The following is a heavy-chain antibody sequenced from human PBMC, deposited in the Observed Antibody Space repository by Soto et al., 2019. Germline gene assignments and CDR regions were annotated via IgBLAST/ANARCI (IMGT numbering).Heavy chain of an antibody. Sequence: SETLSLTCSVSGGSIISSTYYWGWIRQPPGKGLEWIGTIFYSGSTYYNPSLKSRVTISVDTSKNQFSLKLSSVTAADTAVFYCARLPSGSYFDYWGQGTLVTVSS. J-gene: IGHJ4*02. CDR1: GGSIISSTYY. CDR2: IFYSGST. CDR3: ARLPSGSYFDY. D-gene: IGHD1-26*01. V-gene: IGHV4-39*01.